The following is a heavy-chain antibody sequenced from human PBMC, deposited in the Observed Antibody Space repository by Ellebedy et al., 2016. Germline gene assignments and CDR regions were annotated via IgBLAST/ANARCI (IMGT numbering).Heavy chain of an antibody. Sequence: GGSLRLSCAASGFPFSSYGMNRVRQAPGKGLEWVAVISYDGSKKYYADSVKGRFTISRDNSKNTLYLQMNSLRPEDTAVYYCAKGARGYCGGGRCYPDYWGQGTLVTVSS. CDR3: AKGARGYCGGGRCYPDY. D-gene: IGHD2-15*01. CDR2: ISYDGSKK. CDR1: GFPFSSYG. V-gene: IGHV3-30*18. J-gene: IGHJ4*02.